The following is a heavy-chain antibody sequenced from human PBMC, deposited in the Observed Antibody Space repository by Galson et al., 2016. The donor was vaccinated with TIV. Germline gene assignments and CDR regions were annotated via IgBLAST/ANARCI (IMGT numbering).Heavy chain of an antibody. V-gene: IGHV6-1*01. D-gene: IGHD3-10*01. J-gene: IGHJ3*01. CDR1: GDSVSSNSAA. CDR2: IYCRSRCYY. Sequence: CAISGDSVSSNSAAWNWIRQSPSRGLERLGRIYCRSRCYYDYAVSVKSRITIESDTSKNQFSLQLNSVTSEDTAVYYCARAAGRNGAACHATCESFDFWGQGTKVTVSS. CDR3: ARAAGRNGAACHATCESFDF.